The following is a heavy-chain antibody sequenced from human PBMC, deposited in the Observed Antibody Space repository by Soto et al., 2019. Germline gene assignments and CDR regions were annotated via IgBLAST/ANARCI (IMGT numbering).Heavy chain of an antibody. J-gene: IGHJ6*03. V-gene: IGHV1-3*01. CDR3: ARSYCSGGSCYYYYYMDV. D-gene: IGHD2-15*01. CDR1: GYTFTSYA. Sequence: ASVKVSCKASGYTFTSYAMHWVHQAPGQRLEWMGWINAGNGNTKYSQKFQGRVTITRDTSASTAYMELSSLRSEDTAVYYCARSYCSGGSCYYYYYMDVWGKGTTVTVSS. CDR2: INAGNGNT.